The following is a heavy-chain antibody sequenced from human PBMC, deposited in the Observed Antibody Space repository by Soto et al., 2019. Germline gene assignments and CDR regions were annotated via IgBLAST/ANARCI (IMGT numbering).Heavy chain of an antibody. CDR3: AHRLKLAAFDY. CDR2: IYWDDDK. D-gene: IGHD6-6*01. V-gene: IGHV2-5*02. J-gene: IGHJ4*02. Sequence: QITLKESGPTLVKPTQTLTLTCTFSGFSLSTTGVGVGWIRQPPGQALEWLALIYWDDDKRYSPSLKSRLTITKDTSKNHVVLTMTNVDPVDTATYSCAHRLKLAAFDYWGQGTLVTVSS. CDR1: GFSLSTTGVG.